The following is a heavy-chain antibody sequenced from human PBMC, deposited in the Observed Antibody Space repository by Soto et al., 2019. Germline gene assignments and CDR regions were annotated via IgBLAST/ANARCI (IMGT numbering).Heavy chain of an antibody. D-gene: IGHD2-15*01. CDR2: ISGSGGST. V-gene: IGHV3-23*01. CDR1: GFTFSSYA. Sequence: GGSLRLSCAASGFTFSSYAMSWVRQAPGKGLEWVSAISGSGGSTYYADSVKGRFTISRDNSKNTLYLQMNSLGAEDTAVYYCAKEGEDIIVVVVAATAVHFDYWGQGTLVTVSS. CDR3: AKEGEDIIVVVVAATAVHFDY. J-gene: IGHJ4*02.